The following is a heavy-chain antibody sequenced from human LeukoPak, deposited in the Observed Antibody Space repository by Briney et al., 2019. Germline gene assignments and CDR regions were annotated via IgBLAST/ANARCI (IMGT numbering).Heavy chain of an antibody. Sequence: SETLSLTCTVSAYSISSGYYWGWIRQPPGKGLEWIGSIYHSGSTSYNPSLKSRVTISVDRSKNQFSLKLSSVTAADTAVYYCAGGITGTTGGGDYWGQGTLVTVSS. CDR3: AGGITGTTGGGDY. J-gene: IGHJ4*02. V-gene: IGHV4-38-2*02. CDR1: AYSISSGYY. D-gene: IGHD1-7*01. CDR2: IYHSGST.